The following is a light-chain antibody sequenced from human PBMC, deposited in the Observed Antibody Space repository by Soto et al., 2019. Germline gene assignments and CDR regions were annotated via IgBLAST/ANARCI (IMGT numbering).Light chain of an antibody. V-gene: IGKV3D-15*01. CDR3: QQRNIWPPVT. CDR1: QSARIS. CDR2: GAF. Sequence: ETVMTQSPATLSVSPGERSTLSCRSSQSARISLGWYQQKPGQPPRLLIYGAFNRAAGIPARFSGSGSGTDFTLTISSLEPEDSAVYYCQQRNIWPPVTFGQGTRLEIK. J-gene: IGKJ5*01.